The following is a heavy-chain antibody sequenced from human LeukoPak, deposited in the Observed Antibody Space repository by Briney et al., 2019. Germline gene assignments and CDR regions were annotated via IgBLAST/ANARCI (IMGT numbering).Heavy chain of an antibody. V-gene: IGHV3-23*01. J-gene: IGHJ4*02. CDR1: GFTFSSYA. Sequence: GGSLRLYCAASGFTFSSYAMSWVRQAPGKGLEWVSAISGSGGSTYYADSVKGRFTISRDNSKNTLYLQMNSLRAEDTAVYYCATSRGYYYDSSGYYYFDYWGQGTLVTVSS. CDR3: ATSRGYYYDSSGYYYFDY. D-gene: IGHD3-22*01. CDR2: ISGSGGST.